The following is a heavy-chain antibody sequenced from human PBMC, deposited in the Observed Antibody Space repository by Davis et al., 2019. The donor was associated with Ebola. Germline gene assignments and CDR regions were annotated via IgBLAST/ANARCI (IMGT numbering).Heavy chain of an antibody. J-gene: IGHJ4*02. CDR3: ARGGELSLWAFDY. D-gene: IGHD3-16*02. Sequence: GESLKISCKGSGYSFSNYWIAWVRQMPGKGLEWMGIIYPGDSDTRYSPSFQGQVTISADKSISTAYLQWSSLKASDTAMYYCARGGELSLWAFDYWGQGTLVTVSS. CDR2: IYPGDSDT. V-gene: IGHV5-51*01. CDR1: GYSFSNYW.